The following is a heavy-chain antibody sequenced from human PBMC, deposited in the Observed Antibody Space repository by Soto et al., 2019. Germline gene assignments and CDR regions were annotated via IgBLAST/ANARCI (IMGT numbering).Heavy chain of an antibody. Sequence: ASVKVSCKVSGYTLTELSMHWVRQAPGKGLEWMGGFDPEDGETIYAQKSQGRVTMPEDTSTDTAYMELSSLRSEDTAVYYCSRRRGNSYGYVDYWGQGTLVTVSS. D-gene: IGHD5-18*01. J-gene: IGHJ4*01. CDR3: SRRRGNSYGYVDY. V-gene: IGHV1-24*01. CDR1: GYTLTELS. CDR2: FDPEDGET.